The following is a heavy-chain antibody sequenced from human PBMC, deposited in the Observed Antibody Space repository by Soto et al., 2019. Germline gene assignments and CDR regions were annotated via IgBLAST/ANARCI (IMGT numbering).Heavy chain of an antibody. CDR3: ARSGGSYYRAFDI. V-gene: IGHV1-69*13. D-gene: IGHD1-26*01. Sequence: SVKVSCKASGGTFSSYAISWVRQAPGQGLEWMGGIIPIFGTANYAQKFQGRVTITADESTSTAYMELSSLRSEDTAVYYCARSGGSYYRAFDIWGQGTMVTVSS. J-gene: IGHJ3*02. CDR1: GGTFSSYA. CDR2: IIPIFGTA.